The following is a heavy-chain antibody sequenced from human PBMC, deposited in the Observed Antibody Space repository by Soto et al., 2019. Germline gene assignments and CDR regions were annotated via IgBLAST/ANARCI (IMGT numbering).Heavy chain of an antibody. CDR2: IYQSETT. Sequence: QVQLQESGPGLVKPSGTLSLTCAVSGDSISSSHWWTWVRQPPGKGLEWIGEIYQSETTNYNPSLKSRVTISGDKSKNQFSLKLSSVTAADTAVYFCARGRGNTGHYGMDVWGQGTTVTVSS. D-gene: IGHD3-16*01. V-gene: IGHV4-4*02. CDR1: GDSISSSHW. J-gene: IGHJ6*02. CDR3: ARGRGNTGHYGMDV.